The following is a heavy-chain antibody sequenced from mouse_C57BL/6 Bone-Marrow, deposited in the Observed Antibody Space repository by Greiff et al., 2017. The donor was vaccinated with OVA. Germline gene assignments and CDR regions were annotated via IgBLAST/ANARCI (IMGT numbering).Heavy chain of an antibody. CDR1: GFTFSSSA. V-gene: IGHV5-9-1*02. J-gene: IGHJ3*01. Sequence: EVKVVESGEGLVKPGGSLKLSCAASGFTFSSSAMSWVRQTPESRLEWVAYIRSGGDYFYYADTVKGRFTISRDNARNTLYLQMSSLKSEDTAMYYCTRVLLRQFADWGKGTLVTVSA. CDR2: IRSGGDYF. D-gene: IGHD1-2*01. CDR3: TRVLLRQFAD.